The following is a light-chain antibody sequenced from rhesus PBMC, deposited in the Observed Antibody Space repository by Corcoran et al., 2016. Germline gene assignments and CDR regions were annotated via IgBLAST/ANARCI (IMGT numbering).Light chain of an antibody. V-gene: IGKV1-18*01. CDR1: QGISSW. CDR2: AAS. Sequence: DIQMTQSPSSLSASVGDRVTITCQASQGISSWLAWYQQKPGKAPKLLIFAASSLQSGVPSRFSGSGSGTDYMITISSLQPEDFETYYCQQGHSHPWTFGQGTKVEIK. CDR3: QQGHSHPWT. J-gene: IGKJ1*01.